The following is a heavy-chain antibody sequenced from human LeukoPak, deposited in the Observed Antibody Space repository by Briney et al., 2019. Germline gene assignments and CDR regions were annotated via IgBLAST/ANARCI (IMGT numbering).Heavy chain of an antibody. Sequence: ASVKVSCKASGGTFSSYAITWVRQAPGQGLEWMGGIIPIFGTPNYAQKFQGRVTISADESTSTAYMELSSLRSDDTAVYYCARAQFRLPFVNYYYMDVWGKGTTVTVSS. CDR2: IIPIFGTP. CDR1: GGTFSSYA. D-gene: IGHD2/OR15-2a*01. CDR3: ARAQFRLPFVNYYYMDV. J-gene: IGHJ6*03. V-gene: IGHV1-69*13.